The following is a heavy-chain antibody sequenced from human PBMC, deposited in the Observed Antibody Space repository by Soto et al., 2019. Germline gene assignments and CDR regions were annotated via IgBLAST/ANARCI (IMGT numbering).Heavy chain of an antibody. D-gene: IGHD3-10*01. J-gene: IGHJ6*02. V-gene: IGHV1-69*01. Sequence: QVQLVQSGAEVKKPGSSVKVSCKASGGTFSSYAISWVRQAPGQGLEWMGGIIPIFGTANYAQKCQGRVTITADASTSTAYLEMISRRCEDTAVYYCAGQYYYGAVRAEGMYYYYGMDVWGQGTTVTVSS. CDR2: IIPIFGTA. CDR1: GGTFSSYA. CDR3: AGQYYYGAVRAEGMYYYYGMDV.